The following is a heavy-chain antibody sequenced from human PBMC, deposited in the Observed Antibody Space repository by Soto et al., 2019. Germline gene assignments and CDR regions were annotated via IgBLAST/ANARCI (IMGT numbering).Heavy chain of an antibody. D-gene: IGHD3-10*01. V-gene: IGHV3-30*18. CDR2: ISHGGNEK. CDR3: AKVSSDRGYYYFAMDV. J-gene: IGHJ6*02. Sequence: QVQLLESGGGVVQPGRSLRLSCAASGFIFSSYAMHWVRQAPGKGLEWVAVISHGGNEKYYADSVEGRFTISRDNSKNMVYLQMNGLRPEDTAVYYCAKVSSDRGYYYFAMDVWGQGTTVIVSS. CDR1: GFIFSSYA.